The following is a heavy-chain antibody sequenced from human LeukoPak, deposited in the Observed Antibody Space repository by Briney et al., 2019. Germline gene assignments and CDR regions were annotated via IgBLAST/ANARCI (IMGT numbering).Heavy chain of an antibody. Sequence: GGSLRLSCAASGFTISSHLMYWVRQPPGKGLVWVSRIISDGTTTYADSVKGRFTISRDNAKNTLYLEMNSLRAEDTALYYCARAYNWKLDPWGRGTLVTVSS. CDR1: GFTISSHL. J-gene: IGHJ5*02. CDR2: IISDGTT. D-gene: IGHD1-20*01. V-gene: IGHV3-74*03. CDR3: ARAYNWKLDP.